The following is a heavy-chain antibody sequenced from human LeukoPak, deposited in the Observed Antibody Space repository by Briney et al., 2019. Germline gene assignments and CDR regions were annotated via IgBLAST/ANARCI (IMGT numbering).Heavy chain of an antibody. Sequence: PGGSLRLSCAASGFTFSSYSMNWVRQAPGKGLEWVSSISSSSSYIYYADSVKGRFTISRDNAKNSLYLQMNSLRAEDTAVYYCARVGHTGYYYYMDVWGKGATVTISS. D-gene: IGHD5-18*01. V-gene: IGHV3-21*01. CDR2: ISSSSSYI. J-gene: IGHJ6*03. CDR3: ARVGHTGYYYYMDV. CDR1: GFTFSSYS.